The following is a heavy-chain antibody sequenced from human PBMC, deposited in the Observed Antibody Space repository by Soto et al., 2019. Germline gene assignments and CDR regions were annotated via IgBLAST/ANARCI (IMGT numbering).Heavy chain of an antibody. CDR2: IKQDGSEK. J-gene: IGHJ3*02. D-gene: IGHD3-22*01. V-gene: IGHV3-7*01. Sequence: GSLRLSCAASGFTFSSYWMSWVRQAPGKGLEWVANIKQDGSEKYYVDSVKGRFTISRDNAKNSLYLQMNSLRAEDTAVYYCARRYYYDSSGEGFDIWGQGTMVTVSS. CDR1: GFTFSSYW. CDR3: ARRYYYDSSGEGFDI.